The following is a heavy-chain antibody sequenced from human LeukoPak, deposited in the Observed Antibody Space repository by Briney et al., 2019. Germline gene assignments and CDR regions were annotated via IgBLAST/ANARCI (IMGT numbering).Heavy chain of an antibody. CDR2: IYYSRGT. J-gene: IGHJ4*02. V-gene: IGHV4-59*08. Sequence: SETLSLTCTVSGGSISGYYWSWIRQPPGKGLEWIGHIYYSRGTNYNPSLKSRVAISLDTSKNQFSLNLNSVTAADTAVYYCARQAWSGTYYYWGQGTPVTVSS. D-gene: IGHD1-26*01. CDR1: GGSISGYY. CDR3: ARQAWSGTYYY.